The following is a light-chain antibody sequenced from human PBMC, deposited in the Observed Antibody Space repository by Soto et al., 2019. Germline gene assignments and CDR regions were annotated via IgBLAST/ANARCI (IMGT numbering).Light chain of an antibody. V-gene: IGKV1-5*01. CDR2: DAS. CDR3: QQYHRSSIT. CDR1: QSLNNE. J-gene: IGKJ5*01. Sequence: DIQMTQSPSTLSASVGDRVTITCRASQSLNNELAWYQQKPGKAPNLLMYDASTLERGVPSRFSGTGSGTEFTLTISSLQPDDFATYYCQQYHRSSITFGQWTRLEIK.